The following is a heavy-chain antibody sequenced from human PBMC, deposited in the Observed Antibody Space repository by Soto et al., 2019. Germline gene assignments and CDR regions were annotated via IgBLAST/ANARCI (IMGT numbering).Heavy chain of an antibody. Sequence: PSETLSLTCTVSGGSISSYYWSWIRQPPGKGLEWIGYIYYSGSTNYNPSLKSRVTISVDTSKNQFSLKLSSVTAADTAVYYCARVLMITFRGVVTNWFDPWGQGTLVTVSS. CDR1: GGSISSYY. J-gene: IGHJ5*02. CDR2: IYYSGST. D-gene: IGHD3-16*01. CDR3: ARVLMITFRGVVTNWFDP. V-gene: IGHV4-59*01.